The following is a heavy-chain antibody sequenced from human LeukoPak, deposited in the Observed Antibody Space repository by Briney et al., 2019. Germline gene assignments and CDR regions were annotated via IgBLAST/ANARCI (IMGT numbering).Heavy chain of an antibody. CDR1: GGSISSSNW. V-gene: IGHV4-4*02. J-gene: IGHJ4*02. D-gene: IGHD6-19*01. CDR3: ARGVAGTPRFDY. Sequence: SGTLSLTCAVSGGSISSSNWWSWVRQPPGKGLELVGEIYRSGSTKYNPSLKSRVTISVDKSKNQFSLKLSSVTAADTAVYYCARGVAGTPRFDYWGQGTLVTVSS. CDR2: IYRSGST.